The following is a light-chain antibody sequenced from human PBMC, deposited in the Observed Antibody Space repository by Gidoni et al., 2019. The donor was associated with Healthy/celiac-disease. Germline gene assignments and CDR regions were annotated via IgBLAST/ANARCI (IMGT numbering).Light chain of an antibody. CDR3: QQSYSIPLS. CDR2: AAS. CDR1: QRVSTN. J-gene: IGKJ3*01. Sequence: DIQMTQSPSSLSASVGDRVTIPCRASQRVSTNLNWYQQKPGKAPNLLIYAASSLQSGVPSRFSGSGSGTDFTLTITSLQREDFGTYYCQQSYSIPLSFGPGTKVDIK. V-gene: IGKV1-39*01.